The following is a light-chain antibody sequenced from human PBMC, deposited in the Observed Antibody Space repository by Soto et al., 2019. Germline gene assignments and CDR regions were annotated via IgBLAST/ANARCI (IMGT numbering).Light chain of an antibody. V-gene: IGKV3-11*01. CDR2: DAS. Sequence: EVRLSQSPVTVSLSPWERAALSCMASQSVRTYLAWYQVKPGQAPRLLIYDASRRASGVPARFSGSGSGTDFTLTISSLEPEDFALYYCQERNTWPPITFGQGTRLEIK. CDR1: QSVRTY. J-gene: IGKJ5*01. CDR3: QERNTWPPIT.